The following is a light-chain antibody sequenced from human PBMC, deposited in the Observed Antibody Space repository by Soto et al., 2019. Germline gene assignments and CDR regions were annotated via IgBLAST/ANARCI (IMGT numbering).Light chain of an antibody. V-gene: IGLV2-14*01. J-gene: IGLJ3*02. CDR3: SSYTSDSTLV. Sequence: QSVLTQPASVSGSPGQSIAISCTGTSTDVGGYNYVSWYQQHPGKAPKLMIYEVSNRPSGVSNRFSGAKSGNTASLTISGLQAEDEADYYRSSYTSDSTLVFGGGTKLTVL. CDR2: EVS. CDR1: STDVGGYNY.